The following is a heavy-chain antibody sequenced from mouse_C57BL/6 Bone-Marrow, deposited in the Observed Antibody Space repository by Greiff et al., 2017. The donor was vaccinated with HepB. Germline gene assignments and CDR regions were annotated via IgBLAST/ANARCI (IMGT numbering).Heavy chain of an antibody. CDR3: TEDYYGSSGFAY. J-gene: IGHJ3*01. CDR2: IDPETGGT. V-gene: IGHV1-15*01. Sequence: VQLVESGAELVRPGASVTLSCKASGYTFTDYEMHWVKQTPVHGLEWIGAIDPETGGTAYNQKFKGKAILTADKSSSTAYMELRSLTSEDSAVYYCTEDYYGSSGFAYWGQGTLVTVSA. D-gene: IGHD1-1*01. CDR1: GYTFTDYE.